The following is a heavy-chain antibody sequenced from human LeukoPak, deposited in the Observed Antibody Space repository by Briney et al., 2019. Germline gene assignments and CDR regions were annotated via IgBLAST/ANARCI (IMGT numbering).Heavy chain of an antibody. V-gene: IGHV3-23*01. CDR2: ISGSGGST. CDR3: AKDKMELPYYFDY. D-gene: IGHD1-7*01. Sequence: GGSLRLSFAASEFTFRHYAMSGVGQAPGKGLEGVSAISGSGGSTYYADSVKGRFTIPRNNSKNTLYLQMKSLRAEDTAVYYCAKDKMELPYYFDYWGQGILVTVSS. J-gene: IGHJ4*02. CDR1: EFTFRHYA.